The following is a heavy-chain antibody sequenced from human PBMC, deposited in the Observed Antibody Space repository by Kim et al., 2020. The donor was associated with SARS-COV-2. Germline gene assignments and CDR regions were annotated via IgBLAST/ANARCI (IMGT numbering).Heavy chain of an antibody. CDR1: GFSLTTPGVG. CDR3: VHRPERDLVGYYFDY. J-gene: IGHJ4*02. Sequence: SGPTLVKPTQTLSLTCTFSGFSLTTPGVGVGWIRQPPGRALEWLALIYWHDDKRYSPSLKTRLTITQVTSNNQVVLTMTNMDPVDTGTYYCVHRPERDLVGYYFDYWGQGTVVTVYS. CDR2: IYWHDDK. V-gene: IGHV2-5*01. D-gene: IGHD1-26*01.